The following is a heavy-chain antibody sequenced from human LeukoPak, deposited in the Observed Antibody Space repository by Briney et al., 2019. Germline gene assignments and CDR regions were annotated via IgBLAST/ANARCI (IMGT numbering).Heavy chain of an antibody. CDR3: ARTQCYDILTGYFDY. CDR2: ISSSSSYI. CDR1: GFTFSSYS. Sequence: GGSLRLSCAASGFTFSSYSMNWVRQAPGKGLEWVSSISSSSSYIYYADSVKGRFTISRDNAKNSLYLQMNSLRAEDTAVYYCARTQCYDILTGYFDYWGQGTLVTVSS. D-gene: IGHD3-9*01. J-gene: IGHJ4*02. V-gene: IGHV3-21*01.